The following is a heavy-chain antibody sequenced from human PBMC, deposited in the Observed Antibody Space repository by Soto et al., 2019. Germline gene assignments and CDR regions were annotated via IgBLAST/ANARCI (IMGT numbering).Heavy chain of an antibody. J-gene: IGHJ4*02. CDR2: ISGSGGST. Sequence: EVQLLESGGGLVQPGGSLRLSCAASGFTFSNYAVTWVRQAPGQGLEGVSTISGSGGSTYYADSVKGRFTISRDNSKNTLYLQMNSLRAEDTAVYYCAKDQGSSWYEIDYWGQGTLVTVSS. CDR1: GFTFSNYA. CDR3: AKDQGSSWYEIDY. V-gene: IGHV3-23*01. D-gene: IGHD6-13*01.